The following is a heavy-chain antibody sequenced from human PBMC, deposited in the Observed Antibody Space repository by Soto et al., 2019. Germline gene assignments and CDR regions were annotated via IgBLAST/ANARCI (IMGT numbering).Heavy chain of an antibody. D-gene: IGHD2-15*01. CDR3: PKVINGGSLDY. CDR2: ISWNSGSI. CDR1: GFTFDDYA. V-gene: IGHV3-9*01. J-gene: IGHJ4*02. Sequence: EVQLVESGGGLVQPGRSLRLSCAASGFTFDDYAMHWVRQAPGKGLEWVSGISWNSGSIGYADSVKGRFTISRDNAKDSLYLQMKRLTAEAPALYYWPKVINGGSLDYRGQGTLVTVSS.